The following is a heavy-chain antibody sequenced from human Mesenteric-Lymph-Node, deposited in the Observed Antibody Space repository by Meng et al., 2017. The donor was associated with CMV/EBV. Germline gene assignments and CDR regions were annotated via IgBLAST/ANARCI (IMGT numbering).Heavy chain of an antibody. D-gene: IGHD5-12*01. J-gene: IGHJ4*02. Sequence: ASVKVSCKASGYTFTDYYVHWVRQAPGQGLEWMGWINPNSGGTNYAQKFQGRVTMTRDTSISTAYIELSRLRSDDTAVYYCARDDIYSGYDLGGDYWGQGTLVTVSS. CDR2: INPNSGGT. CDR1: GYTFTDYY. V-gene: IGHV1-2*02. CDR3: ARDDIYSGYDLGGDY.